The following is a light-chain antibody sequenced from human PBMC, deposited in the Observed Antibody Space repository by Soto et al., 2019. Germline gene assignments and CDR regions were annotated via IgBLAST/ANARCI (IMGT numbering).Light chain of an antibody. J-gene: IGKJ1*01. CDR2: GAS. CDR1: QSISNT. V-gene: IGKV3-15*01. Sequence: EIVMTQFPATLSVSPGERATLSCRASQSISNTLAWYQQRPGQAPRLLIYGASTRATGIPARFSGSGSGIEFTLTISSLQSEDFAVYYCQQYNDWPQTFGQGTKV. CDR3: QQYNDWPQT.